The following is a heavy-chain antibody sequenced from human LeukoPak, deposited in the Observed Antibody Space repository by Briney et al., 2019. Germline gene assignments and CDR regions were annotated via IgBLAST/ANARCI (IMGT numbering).Heavy chain of an antibody. D-gene: IGHD4-23*01. Sequence: WETLSLTCTVSGGSVSSGSYYWSWIRQPPGRGLEWIAYIHYSGSAAYNPSLKSRVTISRDMSTNQFSLKMTSVTAADTAVYFCARDMGAPDYGSYSVDYWGQGTLVTVSS. CDR2: IHYSGSA. CDR1: GGSVSSGSYY. V-gene: IGHV4-61*01. CDR3: ARDMGAPDYGSYSVDY. J-gene: IGHJ4*02.